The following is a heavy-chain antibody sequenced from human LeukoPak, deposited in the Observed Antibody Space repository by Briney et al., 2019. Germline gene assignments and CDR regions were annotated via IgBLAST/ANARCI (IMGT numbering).Heavy chain of an antibody. Sequence: SETLSLTCTVSGGSISSSSYYWGWIRQPPGKGLEWIGSIYYSGSTYYNPSLKSRVTISVDTSKNQFSLKLSSVTAADTAVYYCARIDTSTVTTSCFDYWGQGTLVTVSS. CDR1: GGSISSSSYY. J-gene: IGHJ4*02. CDR2: IYYSGST. D-gene: IGHD4-11*01. V-gene: IGHV4-39*01. CDR3: ARIDTSTVTTSCFDY.